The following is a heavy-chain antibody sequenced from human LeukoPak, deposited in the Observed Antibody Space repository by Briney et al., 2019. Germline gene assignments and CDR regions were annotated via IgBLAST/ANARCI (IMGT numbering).Heavy chain of an antibody. CDR3: AKDLPRSKSFDY. J-gene: IGHJ4*02. CDR1: GFTFSSYA. V-gene: IGHV3-23*01. Sequence: GGSLRLSCAASGFTFSSYARSWVRQAPGKGLEWVSAISGSGGTYYADSVKGRFTISRDNSKNTLYLQMSSLRGEDTAVYYCAKDLPRSKSFDYWGQGTLVTVSS. CDR2: ISGSGGT.